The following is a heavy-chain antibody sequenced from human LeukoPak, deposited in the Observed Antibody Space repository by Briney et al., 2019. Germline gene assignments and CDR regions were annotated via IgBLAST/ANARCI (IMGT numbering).Heavy chain of an antibody. CDR1: GFTFSSYG. Sequence: TGGSLRLSCAASGFTFSSYGMHWVRQAPGKGLVWVSRINGDGSSTTYADSVKGRFTISRDNAKNTLYLQMNSLRAEDTAVYYCARDVQAGPGYWGQGSLVTVSS. CDR2: INGDGSST. D-gene: IGHD6-19*01. CDR3: ARDVQAGPGY. V-gene: IGHV3-74*01. J-gene: IGHJ4*02.